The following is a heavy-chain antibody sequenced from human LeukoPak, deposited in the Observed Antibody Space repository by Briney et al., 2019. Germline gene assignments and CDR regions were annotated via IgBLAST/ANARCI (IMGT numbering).Heavy chain of an antibody. CDR1: GFTFSSYS. J-gene: IGHJ4*02. CDR3: ASGYDFWSGYYSEYYFDY. V-gene: IGHV3-21*01. CDR2: ISSSSSYI. D-gene: IGHD3-3*01. Sequence: GGSLRLSCAASGFTFSSYSMNWVRQAPGKGLEWVSSISSSSSYIYYADSVKGRFTISRDNAKNSLYLQMNSLRAEDTAVYYCASGYDFWSGYYSEYYFDYWGQETLVTVSS.